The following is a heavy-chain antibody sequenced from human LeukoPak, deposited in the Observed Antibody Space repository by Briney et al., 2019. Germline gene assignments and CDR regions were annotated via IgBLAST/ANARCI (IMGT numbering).Heavy chain of an antibody. CDR1: GFTFSSYG. Sequence: WGSLRLSCAASGFTFSSYGMSWVRQAPRKGLEWVSAISGSGGSTYYADSVKGRFTISRDNSKNTLYLQMNSLRAEDTAVYYCARDLRGYPYWGQGTLVTVSS. D-gene: IGHD3-22*01. V-gene: IGHV3-23*01. CDR2: ISGSGGST. CDR3: ARDLRGYPY. J-gene: IGHJ1*01.